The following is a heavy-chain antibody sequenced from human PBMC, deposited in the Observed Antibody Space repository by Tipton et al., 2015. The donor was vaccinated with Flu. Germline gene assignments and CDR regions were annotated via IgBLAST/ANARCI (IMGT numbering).Heavy chain of an antibody. Sequence: TLSLTCTVSDGSISGHYWNWIRQSPGKGLEWIGYIYDTGATNYSPSLKSRVTISLDTSKSQFSLTLSSVTAADTAIYYCAREIAPSVTRRTRVDYFAFDIWGRGTMVNVSS. D-gene: IGHD2/OR15-2a*01. CDR3: AREIAPSVTRRTRVDYFAFDI. J-gene: IGHJ3*02. CDR2: IYDTGAT. V-gene: IGHV4-59*11. CDR1: DGSISGHY.